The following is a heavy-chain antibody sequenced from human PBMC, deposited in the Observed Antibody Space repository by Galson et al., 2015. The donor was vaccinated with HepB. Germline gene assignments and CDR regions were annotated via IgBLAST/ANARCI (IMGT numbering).Heavy chain of an antibody. V-gene: IGHV3-74*01. CDR2: IHSDGSTT. Sequence: SLRLSCAASGSTFNKYRMHWVRQAPGKGLVWVSRIHSDGSTTNYANSARGRFTISRDDAKNTLYLQMNSLSAEDTAVYYCVREGDGYNAPVNMDVWGQGTTVTVSS. D-gene: IGHD5-24*01. CDR1: GSTFNKYR. CDR3: VREGDGYNAPVNMDV. J-gene: IGHJ6*02.